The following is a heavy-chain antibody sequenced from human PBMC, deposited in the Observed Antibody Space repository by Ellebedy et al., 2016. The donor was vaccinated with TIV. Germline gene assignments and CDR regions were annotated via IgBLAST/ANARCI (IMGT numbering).Heavy chain of an antibody. J-gene: IGHJ4*02. V-gene: IGHV1-18*01. CDR2: INSYNGNT. D-gene: IGHD3-9*01. CDR3: ARDTDDILTGYYPDY. CDR1: GYTFTSYG. Sequence: AASVKVSCKASGYTFTSYGISWVRQAPGQGLEWMGWINSYNGNTNYAQKLQGRVTMTTDTSTSTGYMELRSLRSDDTAVYYCARDTDDILTGYYPDYWGLGTLVTVSS.